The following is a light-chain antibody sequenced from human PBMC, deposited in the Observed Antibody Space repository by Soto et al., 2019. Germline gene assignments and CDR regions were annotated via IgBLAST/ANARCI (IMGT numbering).Light chain of an antibody. J-gene: IGKJ5*01. V-gene: IGKV2-28*01. CDR3: LQAAQSPLT. Sequence: DIVLTQSPISLPVTPGEPASISCRSSQSLLQSNGNNHVDWYLQRPGQSPQLLLYLASSRASGVPDRFSGSGSGREFSLEISRVEAEDVGVYYCLQAAQSPLTFGQGTRLEIK. CDR1: QSLLQSNGNNH. CDR2: LAS.